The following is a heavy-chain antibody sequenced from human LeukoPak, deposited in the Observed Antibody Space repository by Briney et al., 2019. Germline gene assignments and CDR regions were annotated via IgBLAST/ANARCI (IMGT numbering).Heavy chain of an antibody. CDR3: ARHRGDPYYYYGMDV. J-gene: IGHJ6*02. CDR1: GSSFTSYW. CDR2: IDPSDSYT. V-gene: IGHV5-10-1*01. D-gene: IGHD2-21*02. Sequence: GESLKISCKGSGSSFTSYWISWVRQMPGKGLEWMGRIDPSDSYTNYSPSFQGHVTISADKSISTAYLQWSSLKASDTAMYYCARHRGDPYYYYGMDVWGQGTTVTVSS.